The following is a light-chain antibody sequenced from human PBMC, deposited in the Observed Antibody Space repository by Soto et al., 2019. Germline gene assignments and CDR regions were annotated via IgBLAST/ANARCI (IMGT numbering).Light chain of an antibody. CDR3: CSLTNGATWV. CDR1: NSDVGSHNF. V-gene: IGLV2-23*01. Sequence: QSALTQPASVSGSPGQSITISCTGTNSDVGSHNFVSWYQQYPGKAPKLLIYEASKRPSGLSNRFSGSKSGNTASLTISGLQAEDEADYYCCSLTNGATWVFGGGTKLPS. J-gene: IGLJ3*02. CDR2: EAS.